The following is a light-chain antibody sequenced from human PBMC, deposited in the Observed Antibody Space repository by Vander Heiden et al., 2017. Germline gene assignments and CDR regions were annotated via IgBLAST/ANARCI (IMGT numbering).Light chain of an antibody. CDR2: DVS. Sequence: QSALTQPASVSGSPGQSITISCTGTSSDVGGYNYVSWYQKHPGKAPKLMIYDVSKRPAGVSNRFSGSKSGNTASLTISGRQAEDEADYYCSAYTSSSTLVFGGGTKLTVL. CDR1: SSDVGGYNY. J-gene: IGLJ3*02. V-gene: IGLV2-14*01. CDR3: SAYTSSSTLV.